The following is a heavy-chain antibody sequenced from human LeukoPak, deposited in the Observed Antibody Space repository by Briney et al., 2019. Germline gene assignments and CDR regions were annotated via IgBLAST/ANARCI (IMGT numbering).Heavy chain of an antibody. CDR2: IIPIFGTA. Sequence: PAASVKVSCKASGGTFSSYAISWVRQAPGQGLEWMGGIIPIFGTANYAHKFQGRVTITADESTSTAYMELSSLRSEDTAVYYCARDGGYGDDRGDWFDPWGQGTLVTVSS. CDR3: ARDGGYGDDRGDWFDP. D-gene: IGHD4-17*01. V-gene: IGHV1-69*01. J-gene: IGHJ5*02. CDR1: GGTFSSYA.